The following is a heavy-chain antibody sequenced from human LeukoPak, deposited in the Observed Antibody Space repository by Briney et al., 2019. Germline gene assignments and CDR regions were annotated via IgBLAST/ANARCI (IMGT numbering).Heavy chain of an antibody. J-gene: IGHJ3*02. CDR2: ISGNGDLT. V-gene: IGHV3-23*01. CDR1: GFTFSNYG. D-gene: IGHD3-10*02. Sequence: GGSLRLSCAASGFTFSNYGMSWVRQAQGKGVEWVSAISGNGDLTLYAESVKGRFTISRDNSKNTLYLQMNSLRAEDTAVYYCAKSKPVCWDVGEAFDIWGQGTMVTVSS. CDR3: AKSKPVCWDVGEAFDI.